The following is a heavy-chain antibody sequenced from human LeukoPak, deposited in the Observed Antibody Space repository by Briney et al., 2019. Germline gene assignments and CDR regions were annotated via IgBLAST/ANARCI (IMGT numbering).Heavy chain of an antibody. V-gene: IGHV3-9*01. CDR3: AKGIGWLLPPYYFDY. Sequence: PGGSLRLSCAASGFTFDDYAMHWVRQAPGKGLEWVSGISWNSGSIGYADSVKGRFTISRDNAKNSLYLQMNSLSAEDTALYYCAKGIGWLLPPYYFDYWGQGTLVTVSS. J-gene: IGHJ4*02. D-gene: IGHD3-22*01. CDR2: ISWNSGSI. CDR1: GFTFDDYA.